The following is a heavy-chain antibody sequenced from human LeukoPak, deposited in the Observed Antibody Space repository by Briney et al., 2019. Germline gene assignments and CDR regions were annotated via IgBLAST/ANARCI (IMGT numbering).Heavy chain of an antibody. CDR2: ISPSGDST. CDR3: AKIPKGGYFDY. V-gene: IGHV3-23*01. D-gene: IGHD2-2*01. Sequence: GGSLRLSCAASGFTFNNYAMNWVRQAPGKGLEWVSHISPSGDSTYYADSVKGRFTISRDSSKNTLSLQMNSLRAEDTAVYYCAKIPKGGYFDYWGQGTLVTVSP. J-gene: IGHJ4*02. CDR1: GFTFNNYA.